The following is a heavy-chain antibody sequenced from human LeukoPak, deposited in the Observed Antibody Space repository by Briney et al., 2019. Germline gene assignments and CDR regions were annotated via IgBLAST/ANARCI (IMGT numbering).Heavy chain of an antibody. CDR3: ARAGGGVPFDY. D-gene: IGHD3-10*01. Sequence: GGSLRLSCAASGFTVSSNYMSWVRQAPGKGLEWVSVIYNDGSTYYADSVKGRFIISRDNSKNTLYLQMNSLRAEDTAVYYCARAGGGVPFDYWGQGTLVTVSS. J-gene: IGHJ4*02. CDR1: GFTVSSNY. V-gene: IGHV3-53*01. CDR2: IYNDGST.